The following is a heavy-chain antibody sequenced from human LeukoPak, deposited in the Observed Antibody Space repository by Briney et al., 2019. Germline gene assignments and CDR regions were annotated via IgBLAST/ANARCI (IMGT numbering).Heavy chain of an antibody. Sequence: GASVKVSCKASGYTLTGYYMHWVRQAPGQGLEWMGWINPNSGGTNYAQKFQGRVTMTRDTSISTAYMELSRLRSDDTAVYYCARARLLWFGELLSGYWGQGTLVTVSS. D-gene: IGHD3-10*01. V-gene: IGHV1-2*02. CDR3: ARARLLWFGELLSGY. J-gene: IGHJ4*02. CDR1: GYTLTGYY. CDR2: INPNSGGT.